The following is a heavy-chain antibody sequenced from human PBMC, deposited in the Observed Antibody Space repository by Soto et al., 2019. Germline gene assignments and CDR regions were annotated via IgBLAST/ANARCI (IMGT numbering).Heavy chain of an antibody. D-gene: IGHD3-10*01. Sequence: PGESLKISCKGFGYRFTSYWIGWVRQMPGKGLEWMGIINPYDSDTRYSPSFQGQVTISADKSISTAYLQWSSLKASDTAIYYCASHSPTVRGFSDGFDIWGQGTMVTVSS. CDR2: INPYDSDT. CDR3: ASHSPTVRGFSDGFDI. CDR1: GYRFTSYW. V-gene: IGHV5-51*01. J-gene: IGHJ3*02.